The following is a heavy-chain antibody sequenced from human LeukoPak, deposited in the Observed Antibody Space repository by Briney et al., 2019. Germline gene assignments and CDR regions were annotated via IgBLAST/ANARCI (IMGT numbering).Heavy chain of an antibody. V-gene: IGHV4-39*01. CDR1: GGSISSSSYY. CDR2: IYYSGST. Sequence: SETLSLTCTVSGGSISSSSYYWGWIRQPPGKGLEWIGSIYYSGSTYYNPSLKSRVTISVDTSKNQFSLKLSSVTAADTAVYYCARIPITIFGVVSYQNWFDPWGQGTLVTVSS. D-gene: IGHD3-3*01. J-gene: IGHJ5*02. CDR3: ARIPITIFGVVSYQNWFDP.